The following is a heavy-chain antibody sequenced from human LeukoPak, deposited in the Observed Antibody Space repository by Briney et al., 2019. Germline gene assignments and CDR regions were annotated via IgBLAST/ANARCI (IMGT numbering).Heavy chain of an antibody. CDR3: AELGITMIGGV. Sequence: GGSLRLSCVASGFTFSSYWMSWVRQAPGKGLEWVSYISSSGSTIYYADSVKGRFTISRDNAKNSLYLQMNSLRAEDTAVYYCAELGITMIGGVWGKGTTVTISS. CDR2: ISSSGSTI. CDR1: GFTFSSYW. J-gene: IGHJ6*04. V-gene: IGHV3-48*04. D-gene: IGHD3-10*02.